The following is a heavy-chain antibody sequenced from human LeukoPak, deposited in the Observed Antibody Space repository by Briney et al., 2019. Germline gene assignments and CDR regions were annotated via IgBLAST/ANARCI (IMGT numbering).Heavy chain of an antibody. CDR3: AVLYCSGGSCSLDY. J-gene: IGHJ4*02. CDR1: GFTFSSYS. V-gene: IGHV3-21*01. D-gene: IGHD2-15*01. Sequence: GGSLRLSCAASGFTFSSYSMNWVRQAPGKGLEWVSSISSSSSYIYYADSVKGRFTISRDNAKNSLYLQMNSLRAEDTAVYYCAVLYCSGGSCSLDYWGQGTLVTVSS. CDR2: ISSSSSYI.